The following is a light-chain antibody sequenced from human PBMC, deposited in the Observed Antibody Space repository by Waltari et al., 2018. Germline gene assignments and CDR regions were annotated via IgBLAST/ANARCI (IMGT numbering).Light chain of an antibody. J-gene: IGKJ1*01. V-gene: IGKV1-5*01. CDR2: DAS. Sequence: DIQMTQSPSTLSASVGDRVTITSRPSQSISSWLAWYQQKPGKAPKLLIYDASSLESGVPSRFSGSGSGTEFTLTISSLQPDDFATYYCQQYNSYSGGTFGQGTKVEIK. CDR1: QSISSW. CDR3: QQYNSYSGGT.